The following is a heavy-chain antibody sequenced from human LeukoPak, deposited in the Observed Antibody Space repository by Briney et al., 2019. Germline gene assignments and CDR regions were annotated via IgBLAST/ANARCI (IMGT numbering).Heavy chain of an antibody. CDR1: GYSFTSYW. CDR2: IYPGDSDT. Sequence: LGESLRISCKGSGYSFTSYWIGWVRQMPGKGLEWMGIIYPGDSDTRYSPSFQGQVTISADKSISTAYLQWSSLKASDTAMYYCARRVAVAGTGDAFDIWGQGTMVTVSS. CDR3: ARRVAVAGTGDAFDI. J-gene: IGHJ3*02. V-gene: IGHV5-51*01. D-gene: IGHD6-19*01.